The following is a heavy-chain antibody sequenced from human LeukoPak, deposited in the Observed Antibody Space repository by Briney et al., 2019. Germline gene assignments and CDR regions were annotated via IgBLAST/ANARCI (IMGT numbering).Heavy chain of an antibody. CDR2: INPSGGST. CDR3: ARDLVGATIVDYYYYYMDV. D-gene: IGHD1-26*01. J-gene: IGHJ6*03. CDR1: GYTFTSYA. V-gene: IGHV1-46*01. Sequence: ASVKVSCKASGYTFTSYAMNWVRQAPGQGLEWMGIINPSGGSTSYAQKFQGRVTMTRDMSTSTVYMELSSLRSEDTAVYYCARDLVGATIVDYYYYYMDVWGKGTTVTVSS.